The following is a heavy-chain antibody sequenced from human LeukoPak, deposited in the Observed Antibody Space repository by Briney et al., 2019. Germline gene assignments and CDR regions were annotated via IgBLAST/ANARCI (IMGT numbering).Heavy chain of an antibody. J-gene: IGHJ3*02. CDR1: GFTFSSYW. V-gene: IGHV3-74*01. CDR3: GRGGDGIDN. Sequence: GGSLRLSCAASGFTFSSYWMHWVRQAPGKGLVWVSRINIDETNSYADSVKGRFTISRDNAKNTMYLQMDSLRAEDTAVYFCGRGGDGIDNWGQGTTVIVSS. CDR2: INIDETNS.